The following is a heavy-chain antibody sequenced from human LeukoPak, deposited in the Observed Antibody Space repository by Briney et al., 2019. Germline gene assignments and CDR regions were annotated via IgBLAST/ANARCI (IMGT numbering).Heavy chain of an antibody. CDR2: INPNSGGT. CDR3: ARGLRRPSVVVVAATGGY. J-gene: IGHJ4*02. V-gene: IGHV1-2*02. Sequence: ASVKVSCKASGYTFTGYYMHWVRQAPGQGLEWMGWINPNSGGTNYAQKFQGRVTMTRDTSISTAYMELSRLRSDDTAVYYCARGLRRPSVVVVAATGGYWGQGTLVTVSS. D-gene: IGHD2-15*01. CDR1: GYTFTGYY.